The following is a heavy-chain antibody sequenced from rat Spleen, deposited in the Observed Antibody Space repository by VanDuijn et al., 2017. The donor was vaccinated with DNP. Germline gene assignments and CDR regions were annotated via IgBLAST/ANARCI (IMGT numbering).Heavy chain of an antibody. D-gene: IGHD3-8*01. Sequence: EVQLVESGGGLVQPGRSLKLSCAASGLTFSDYYMAWVRQAPTKGLEWVATFSTIGDDTFYRDSVKGRFTISRDNAKATLYLQMDSLRSEDTATYFCARVPNTYYVMDVWGQGASVTVSS. CDR2: FSTIGDDT. CDR1: GLTFSDYY. J-gene: IGHJ4*01. CDR3: ARVPNTYYVMDV. V-gene: IGHV5S23*01.